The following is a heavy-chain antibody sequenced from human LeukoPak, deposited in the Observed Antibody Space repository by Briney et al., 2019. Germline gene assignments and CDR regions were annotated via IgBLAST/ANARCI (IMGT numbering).Heavy chain of an antibody. V-gene: IGHV1-24*01. D-gene: IGHD2-2*01. CDR2: FDPEDGET. J-gene: IGHJ5*02. CDR3: ARGPGTYCSSTTCEFDP. Sequence: ASVKVSCKVSGYTLTELSMHWVRQAPGKGLEWMGGFDPEDGETIYAQKFQGRVTMTEDTSTDTAYMELSSLRPEDTAVYYCARGPGTYCSSTTCEFDPWGQGTLVTVSS. CDR1: GYTLTELS.